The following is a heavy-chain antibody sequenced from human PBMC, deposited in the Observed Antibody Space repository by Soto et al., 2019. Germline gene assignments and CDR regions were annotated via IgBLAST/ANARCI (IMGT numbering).Heavy chain of an antibody. D-gene: IGHD3-10*01. CDR1: GFSFDDYA. J-gene: IGHJ6*02. V-gene: IGHV3-9*01. Sequence: EVQLVESGGGLVQPGRSLRLSCAASGFSFDDYAMHWVRQAPGKGLEWVSGISWSSGSLGYADSVKGRFTISRDNAKSSLYLQMNSLRAEDTAFSYSVNDTGITLIRGIRYSYYGMDVWGQGTPVTVSS. CDR3: VNDTGITLIRGIRYSYYGMDV. CDR2: ISWSSGSL.